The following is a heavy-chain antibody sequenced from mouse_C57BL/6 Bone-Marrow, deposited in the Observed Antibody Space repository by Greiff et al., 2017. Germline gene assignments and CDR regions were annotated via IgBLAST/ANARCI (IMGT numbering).Heavy chain of an antibody. Sequence: EVHLVESGEGLVEPGGSLKLSCAASGFTFSSYAMSWVRQTPEKRLAWVAYISSGGDYIYYADTVKGRFTISRDNARNTLYLQMSSLKSEDTAMYYCTRGGITTEYYFDYWGQGTTLTVSS. CDR2: ISSGGDYI. CDR1: GFTFSSYA. V-gene: IGHV5-9-1*02. D-gene: IGHD2-4*01. J-gene: IGHJ2*01. CDR3: TRGGITTEYYFDY.